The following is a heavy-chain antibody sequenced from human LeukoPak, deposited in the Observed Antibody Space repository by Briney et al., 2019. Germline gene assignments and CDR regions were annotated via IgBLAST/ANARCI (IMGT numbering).Heavy chain of an antibody. CDR2: MNPHSGNT. Sequence: ASVKVSCKASGYTFTNYDINWVRQATGQGLEWMGWMNPHSGNTNYAQKLQGRVTMTTDTSTSTAYMELRNLRSDDMAVYYCARERLGYCRGGNCHGVDYWGQGTLVTVSS. V-gene: IGHV1-18*03. J-gene: IGHJ4*02. CDR1: GYTFTNYD. CDR3: ARERLGYCRGGNCHGVDY. D-gene: IGHD2-15*01.